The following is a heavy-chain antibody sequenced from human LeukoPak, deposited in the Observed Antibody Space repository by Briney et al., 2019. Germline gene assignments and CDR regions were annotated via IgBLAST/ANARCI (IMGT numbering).Heavy chain of an antibody. CDR3: ARDTDGDYIYYYYALDV. V-gene: IGHV3-33*01. Sequence: PGGSLRLSCAASGFTFSSYGMRWVRQAPGKGPEWVAVIWYDGSNKYYADSVKGRFTISRDNSKNTLFLQMNSLRAEDTAVYYCARDTDGDYIYYYYALDVWGQGTTVIVSS. CDR1: GFTFSSYG. D-gene: IGHD4-17*01. CDR2: IWYDGSNK. J-gene: IGHJ6*02.